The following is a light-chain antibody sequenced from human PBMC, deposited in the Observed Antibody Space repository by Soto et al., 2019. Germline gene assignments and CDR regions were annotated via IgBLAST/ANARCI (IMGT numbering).Light chain of an antibody. CDR3: QQYGSSPPFT. Sequence: EIVLTQSPGTLSLSPGERATLSCRASQSVSSNYLAWYQQKPGQAPRLLIYGASNRATGIPDRFSGSGSGTGFTLTISRLEPEDFAVYFCQQYGSSPPFTFGQGNKVEIK. CDR2: GAS. V-gene: IGKV3-20*01. CDR1: QSVSSNY. J-gene: IGKJ2*01.